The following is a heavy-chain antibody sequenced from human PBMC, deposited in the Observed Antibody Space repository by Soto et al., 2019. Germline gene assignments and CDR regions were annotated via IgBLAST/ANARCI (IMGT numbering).Heavy chain of an antibody. CDR1: GFTFSSYA. V-gene: IGHV3-23*01. Sequence: LRLSCAASGFTFSSYAMSWVRQAPGKGLEWVSAISGSGGSTYYADSVKGRFTISRDNSKNTLYLQMNSLRAEDTAVYYCAKDVLRFLEWLSNFDYWGQGTLVTVSS. CDR3: AKDVLRFLEWLSNFDY. CDR2: ISGSGGST. J-gene: IGHJ4*02. D-gene: IGHD3-3*01.